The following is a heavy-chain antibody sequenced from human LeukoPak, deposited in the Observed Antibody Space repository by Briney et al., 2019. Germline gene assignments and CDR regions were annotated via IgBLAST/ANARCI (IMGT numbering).Heavy chain of an antibody. CDR1: GFMFSSNW. J-gene: IGHJ4*02. CDR2: IKEDGTET. Sequence: GGSLRLSCAASGFMFSSNWMSWVRLAPGKGLEWVANIKEDGTETYYVDSVKGRFTISRDNAKNSLYLQMNCLRVEDTAVYYCAKEGRSLQTYWGQGTLVTVSS. V-gene: IGHV3-7*03. CDR3: AKEGRSLQTY. D-gene: IGHD5-24*01.